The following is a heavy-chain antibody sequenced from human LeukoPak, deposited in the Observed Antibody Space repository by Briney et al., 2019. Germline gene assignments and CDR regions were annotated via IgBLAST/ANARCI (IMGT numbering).Heavy chain of an antibody. Sequence: KPSGTLSLTCTVSGCSISSSSYYCGWIRQPPGKGLEWIGSIYYSGSTSYNPSLKSRVTTSVDTSKNQFFLKLSSVTAADTAVYYCARLGYNSASYWFDPWGQGTLVTVSS. CDR2: IYYSGST. D-gene: IGHD5-18*01. CDR1: GCSISSSSYY. CDR3: ARLGYNSASYWFDP. V-gene: IGHV4-39*01. J-gene: IGHJ5*02.